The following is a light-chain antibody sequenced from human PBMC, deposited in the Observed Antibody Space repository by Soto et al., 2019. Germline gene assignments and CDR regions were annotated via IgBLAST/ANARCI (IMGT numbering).Light chain of an antibody. J-gene: IGLJ3*02. CDR1: SSDVGGYNS. V-gene: IGLV2-14*01. CDR2: EVI. Sequence: QSALTQPPSASGSPGQSVTISCTGTSSDVGGYNSVSWYQHHPGKAPKLLIFEVIDRPSGVSDRFSGSKSGNTASLTISSLQFEDEADYYCCSYTTTYTLVFGGGTKLTVL. CDR3: CSYTTTYTLV.